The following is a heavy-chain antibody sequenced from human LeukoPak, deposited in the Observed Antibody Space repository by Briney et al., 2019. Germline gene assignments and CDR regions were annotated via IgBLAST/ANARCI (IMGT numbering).Heavy chain of an antibody. J-gene: IGHJ5*02. V-gene: IGHV4-59*01. CDR3: ARGARDGVVGWFDP. CDR2: IYYSGST. Sequence: PSETLSLTCTVSGDSISTYSWTWLRQPPGKGLEWIGYIYYSGSTNYNPSLTSRITISVDTSKRQISLKLSSVTAADTAVYYCARGARDGVVGWFDPWGQGTLVTVSS. D-gene: IGHD2-15*01. CDR1: GDSISTYS.